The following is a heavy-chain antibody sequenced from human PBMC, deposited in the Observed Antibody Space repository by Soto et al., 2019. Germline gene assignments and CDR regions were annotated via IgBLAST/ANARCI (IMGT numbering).Heavy chain of an antibody. V-gene: IGHV3-23*01. CDR2: ISGSGGST. CDR3: AKDGERYDSSGYYYVGFDY. J-gene: IGHJ4*02. Sequence: PGGSLRLSCAASGFTFSSYAMSWVRQAPGKGLEWVSAISGSGGSTYYADSVKGRFTISRDNSKNTLYLQMNSLRAEDTAVYYCAKDGERYDSSGYYYVGFDYWGQGTLVTAPQ. D-gene: IGHD3-22*01. CDR1: GFTFSSYA.